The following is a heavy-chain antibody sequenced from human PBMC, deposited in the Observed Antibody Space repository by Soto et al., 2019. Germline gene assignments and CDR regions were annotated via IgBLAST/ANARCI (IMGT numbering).Heavy chain of an antibody. CDR1: GFTVSSNY. V-gene: IGHV3-53*04. Sequence: GGSLRLSCAASGFTVSSNYMSWVRQAPGKGLEWVSVIYSGGSTYYADSVKGRFTISRHNSKNTLYLQMNSLRAEDTAVYYGARGSPIAAAGTFDYWGQGTLVTVSS. CDR2: IYSGGST. D-gene: IGHD6-13*01. CDR3: ARGSPIAAAGTFDY. J-gene: IGHJ4*02.